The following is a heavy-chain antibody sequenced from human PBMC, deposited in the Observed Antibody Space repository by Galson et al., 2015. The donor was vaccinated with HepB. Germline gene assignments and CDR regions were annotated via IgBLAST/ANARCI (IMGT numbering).Heavy chain of an antibody. V-gene: IGHV1-46*01. Sequence: SVKVSCKASGYTFTSYYMHWVRQAPGQGLEWMGIINPSGGSTSYAQKFQGRVTMTRDTSTSTVYMELSSLRSEDTAVYYCAREGPRYSGSSDFDYWGQGTLVTVSS. J-gene: IGHJ4*02. D-gene: IGHD1-26*01. CDR1: GYTFTSYY. CDR3: AREGPRYSGSSDFDY. CDR2: INPSGGST.